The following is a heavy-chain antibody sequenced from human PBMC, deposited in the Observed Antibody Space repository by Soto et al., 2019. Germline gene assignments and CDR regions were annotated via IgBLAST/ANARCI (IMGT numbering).Heavy chain of an antibody. CDR2: INSGNGKT. V-gene: IGHV1-3*01. Sequence: QVQLVQSGAEVAKPGASVKVSCRASGYTFTSYALFWVRQAPGRRLQWVGWINSGNGKTKYSQTFQDRVTMTRDTXXXXVXXXLXXXXXXXXXVXYCXXXXWGXXXEWYSDLWGRGTLVTVSP. CDR1: GYTFTSYA. CDR3: XXXXWGXXXEWYSDL. J-gene: IGHJ2*01. D-gene: IGHD3-16*01.